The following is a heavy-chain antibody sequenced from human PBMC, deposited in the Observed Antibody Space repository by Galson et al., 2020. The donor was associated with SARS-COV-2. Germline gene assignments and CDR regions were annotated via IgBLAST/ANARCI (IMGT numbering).Heavy chain of an antibody. D-gene: IGHD2-15*01. Sequence: GESLKISCAASGFTFNSYSMNWVRQAPGKGLEWVSSISSSSYIYYADSVKGRFTISRDNAKNSLYLQMNSLRAEDTAVYYCARDLGCSGGSCSSVGMDVWGQGTTVTVSS. CDR2: ISSSSYI. V-gene: IGHV3-21*01. CDR3: ARDLGCSGGSCSSVGMDV. J-gene: IGHJ6*02. CDR1: GFTFNSYS.